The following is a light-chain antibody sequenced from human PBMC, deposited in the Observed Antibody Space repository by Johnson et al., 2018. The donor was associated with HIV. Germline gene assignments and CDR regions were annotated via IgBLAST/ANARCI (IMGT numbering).Light chain of an antibody. CDR3: GTWDSSPRCGV. CDR1: SSNIGNNY. CDR2: DNN. J-gene: IGLJ1*01. V-gene: IGLV1-51*01. Sequence: QSVLTQPPSVSAAPGQKVTISCSGSSSNIGNNYVSWYQQLPGTAPKLLIYDNNKRPSGIPDRFSGSKSGTSATLGITGLQTGDEADYYCGTWDSSPRCGVFGTGTKVTVL.